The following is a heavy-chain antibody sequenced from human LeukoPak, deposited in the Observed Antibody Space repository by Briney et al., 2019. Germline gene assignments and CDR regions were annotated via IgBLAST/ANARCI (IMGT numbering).Heavy chain of an antibody. Sequence: SETLSLTCIVSGGSISSYYWSWIRQPPGKGLEWIGYIYYSGSTSYNPSLKSRVTISVDTSKNQFSLKLSSVTAADTAVYYCASIEMATMYFDYWGQGTLVTVSS. J-gene: IGHJ4*02. CDR3: ASIEMATMYFDY. V-gene: IGHV4-59*01. D-gene: IGHD5-24*01. CDR2: IYYSGST. CDR1: GGSISSYY.